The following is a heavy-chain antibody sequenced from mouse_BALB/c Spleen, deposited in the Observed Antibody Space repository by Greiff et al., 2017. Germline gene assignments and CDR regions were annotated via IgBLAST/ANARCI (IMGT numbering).Heavy chain of an antibody. CDR1: GYTFTSYW. V-gene: IGHV1-87*01. D-gene: IGHD2-4*01. CDR3: ARSGDYDFYYFDY. CDR2: IYPGDGDT. Sequence: QVQLQQSGAELARPGASVKLSCKASGYTFTSYWMQWVKQRPGQGLEWIGAIYPGDGDTRYTQKFKGKATLTADKSSSTAYMQLSSLASEDSAVYYCARSGDYDFYYFDYWGQGTTLTVSS. J-gene: IGHJ2*01.